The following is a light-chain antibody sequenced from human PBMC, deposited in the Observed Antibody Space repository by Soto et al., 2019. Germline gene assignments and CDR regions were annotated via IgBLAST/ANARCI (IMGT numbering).Light chain of an antibody. Sequence: EVVLTQSPDTLSLSPGERATLSCRASQSIDSSFLPWYQQKPGQAPRLLIYAAASRVTGTPERFSGSGSRTDFTLSISRLEPEDFAVYYCKHYGDSSTFGQGTKVDIK. V-gene: IGKV3-20*01. CDR2: AAA. CDR3: KHYGDSST. CDR1: QSIDSSF. J-gene: IGKJ1*01.